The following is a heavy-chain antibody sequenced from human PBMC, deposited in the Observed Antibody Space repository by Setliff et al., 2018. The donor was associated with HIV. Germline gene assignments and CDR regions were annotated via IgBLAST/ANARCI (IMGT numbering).Heavy chain of an antibody. D-gene: IGHD5-18*01. CDR2: IYYTGST. CDR3: ARTRGYSLYYLDY. V-gene: IGHV4-59*01. Sequence: PSETLSLTCTVSGDSITSYYWSWIRQPRGKGLEWIGYIYYTGSTTYNPSLKSRVNMSGDTSKNKVSLKLRSVSAADTAVYYCARTRGYSLYYLDYWGQGTLVTVSS. J-gene: IGHJ4*02. CDR1: GDSITSYY.